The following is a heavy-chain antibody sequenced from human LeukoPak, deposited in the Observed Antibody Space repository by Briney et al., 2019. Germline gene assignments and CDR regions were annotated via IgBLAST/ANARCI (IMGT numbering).Heavy chain of an antibody. Sequence: SETLSLTCTVSGGSISFFYWTWIRQPPGKGLEWIGYIYDSGNTKYSPSLKGRVTISLDTSKNQFSLKLSSVTAADTAVYYCARNDGYSSTWYAFDIWGQGTMVTVSS. CDR2: IYDSGNT. J-gene: IGHJ3*02. CDR3: ARNDGYSSTWYAFDI. D-gene: IGHD2-2*01. V-gene: IGHV4-59*01. CDR1: GGSISFFY.